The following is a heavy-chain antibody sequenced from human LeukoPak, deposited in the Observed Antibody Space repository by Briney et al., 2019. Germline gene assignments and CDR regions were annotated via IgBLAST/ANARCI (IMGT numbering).Heavy chain of an antibody. CDR3: ARDSAFRGAQMEY. CDR2: ISGYNGNT. Sequence: GASVKVSCKASGYTLTSYGFSWVRQAPGQGLEWMGWISGYNGNTNYAQNLQGRVTMTIDTSTSTAYMELRSLRSDDTAVYYCARDSAFRGAQMEYWGQGTLVTVSS. D-gene: IGHD3-10*01. CDR1: GYTLTSYG. J-gene: IGHJ4*02. V-gene: IGHV1-18*01.